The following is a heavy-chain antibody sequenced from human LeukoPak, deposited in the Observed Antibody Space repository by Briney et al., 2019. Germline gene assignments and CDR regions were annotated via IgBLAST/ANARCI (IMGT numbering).Heavy chain of an antibody. CDR3: ARDYGGLNYFDY. CDR1: GGTFSSYA. V-gene: IGHV1-69*05. D-gene: IGHD4-23*01. J-gene: IGHJ4*02. Sequence: SVKVSCKASGGTFSSYAISLVRQAPGPGLEWMEGIIPIFGTANYAQKFQGKVTITTDESTSTAYMELSSLRSEDTAVYYCARDYGGLNYFDYWGQGTLVTVSS. CDR2: IIPIFGTA.